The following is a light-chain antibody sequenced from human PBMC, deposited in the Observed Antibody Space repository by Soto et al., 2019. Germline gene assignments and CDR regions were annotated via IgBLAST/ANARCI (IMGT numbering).Light chain of an antibody. CDR1: SSDVGGYNY. V-gene: IGLV2-14*01. J-gene: IGLJ2*01. CDR3: TSYTSSSTLL. Sequence: QSALTQPASVSGSPGQSITISCTGTSSDVGGYNYVSWYQQHPGKAPKLIIYEVSNRPSGVSNRFSGSKSGNMASLTISGLQAEDEAYYYCTSYTSSSTLLFGGGTKVTVL. CDR2: EVS.